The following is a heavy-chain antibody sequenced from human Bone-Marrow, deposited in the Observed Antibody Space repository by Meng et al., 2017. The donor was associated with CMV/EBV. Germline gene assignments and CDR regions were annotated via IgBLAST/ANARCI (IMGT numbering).Heavy chain of an antibody. CDR1: GFTFSSYS. V-gene: IGHV3-21*01. CDR3: ARDANWNSGYYYYGMDV. CDR2: ISSSSSYI. D-gene: IGHD1-7*01. J-gene: IGHJ6*01. Sequence: GESLKISCAASGFTFSSYSMNWVRQAPGKGLEWVSSISSSSSYIYYADSVKGRFTISRDNAKNSLYLQMNSLRAEDTAVYYCARDANWNSGYYYYGMDVWGQGTTVTVYS.